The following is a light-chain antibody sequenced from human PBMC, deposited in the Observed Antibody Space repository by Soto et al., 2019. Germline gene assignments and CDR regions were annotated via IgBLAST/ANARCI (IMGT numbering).Light chain of an antibody. CDR2: VAS. Sequence: IQLTQSPSSLSASVGDRVTITSRASQGISSYLAWYQQKPGKAPKLLIYVASTLEGGVPFRFSGSGSGTDFTLTISSLQPEEFANYYCQQLNTYPIPVGQGTRLEIK. J-gene: IGKJ5*01. CDR3: QQLNTYPIP. CDR1: QGISSY. V-gene: IGKV1-9*01.